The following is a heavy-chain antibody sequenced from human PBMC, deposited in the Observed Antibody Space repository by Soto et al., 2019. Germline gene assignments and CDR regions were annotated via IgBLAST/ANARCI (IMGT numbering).Heavy chain of an antibody. Sequence: QVQVVQSGAEVKKPGASVKISCKASGYTFTSYGISWVRQAPGQGLEWMGWISAYNGNTNYAQKLQGRVTMTTDTSTSTAYMELRSLRSDDTAVYYCARAFPYDYGDYGDAFDIWGQGTMVTVSS. J-gene: IGHJ3*02. CDR3: ARAFPYDYGDYGDAFDI. D-gene: IGHD4-17*01. V-gene: IGHV1-18*01. CDR2: ISAYNGNT. CDR1: GYTFTSYG.